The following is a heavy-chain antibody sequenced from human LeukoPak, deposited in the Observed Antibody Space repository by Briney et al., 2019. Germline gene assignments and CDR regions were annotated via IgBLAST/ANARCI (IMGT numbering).Heavy chain of an antibody. J-gene: IGHJ6*03. D-gene: IGHD2-15*01. CDR3: ARTDIVLYYMDV. V-gene: IGHV4-34*01. CDR2: VNESGRS. CDR1: GGSLSGYS. Sequence: TSETLSLTCTVSGGSLSGYSWTWIRQSPGNGLEWIGEVNESGRSKYSPSLKSRVTISRDTSKKQFSLDLRSLTAADSAVYYCARTDIVLYYMDVWGKGTTVTVSS.